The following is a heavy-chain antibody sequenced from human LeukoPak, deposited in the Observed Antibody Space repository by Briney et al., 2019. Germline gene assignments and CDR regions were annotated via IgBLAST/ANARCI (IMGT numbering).Heavy chain of an antibody. CDR3: AKDSNYYGMDV. Sequence: GGSLRLSCAASGFTFDDYAMHSVRQAPGRGLEWVSGISWNSGNIGYADSVKGRFTISRDNAKNSLYLQMNSLRAEDTALYYCAKDSNYYGMDVWGQGTTVTVSS. CDR1: GFTFDDYA. J-gene: IGHJ6*02. CDR2: ISWNSGNI. V-gene: IGHV3-9*01.